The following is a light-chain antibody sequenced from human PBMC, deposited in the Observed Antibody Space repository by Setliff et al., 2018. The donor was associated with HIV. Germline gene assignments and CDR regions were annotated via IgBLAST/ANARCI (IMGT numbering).Light chain of an antibody. CDR3: SSYTSRNTYV. Sequence: QSVLTQPASVSGSPGQSITISCTGASSDFGGYNYVSWYEQHPGKAPKLMISDVSKRPSGVSNRFSGSKSGNTASLTISGLQAEDEADYYCSSYTSRNTYVFGTGTKVTVL. CDR1: SSDFGGYNY. CDR2: DVS. V-gene: IGLV2-14*03. J-gene: IGLJ1*01.